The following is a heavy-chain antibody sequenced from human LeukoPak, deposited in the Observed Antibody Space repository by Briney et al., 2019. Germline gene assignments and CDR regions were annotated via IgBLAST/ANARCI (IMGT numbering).Heavy chain of an antibody. CDR2: IYHTGST. J-gene: IGHJ4*02. Sequence: PSETLSLTCTVSGYSISSGYYWGWIRQPPGKGLEWIGSIYHTGSTYYNPSLKSRVTISVDTSKNHFSLKLISVTAADTAVYYCARLRISGYYYWGQGTLVTVSS. D-gene: IGHD3-22*01. CDR1: GYSISSGYY. V-gene: IGHV4-38-2*02. CDR3: ARLRISGYYY.